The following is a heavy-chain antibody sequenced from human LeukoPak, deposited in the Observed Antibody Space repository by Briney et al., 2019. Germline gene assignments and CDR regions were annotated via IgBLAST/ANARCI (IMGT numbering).Heavy chain of an antibody. J-gene: IGHJ3*02. CDR2: IYYSGST. CDR1: GGSISSYY. V-gene: IGHV4-59*01. CDR3: AQAKSGYAPLEAFDI. Sequence: SETLSLTCTVSGGSISSYYWSWIRQPPGKGLEWIGYIYYSGSTNHNASRKSRVTISVATSKHQFSLKLSSVTAADTAVYYCAQAKSGYAPLEAFDIWGQGTMVTVSS. D-gene: IGHD5-12*01.